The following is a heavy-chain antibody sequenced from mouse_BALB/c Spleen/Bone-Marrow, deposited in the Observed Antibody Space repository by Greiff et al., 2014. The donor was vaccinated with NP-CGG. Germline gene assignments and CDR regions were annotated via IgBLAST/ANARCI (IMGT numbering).Heavy chain of an antibody. Sequence: VQLQQSGAELVKPGASVKLSCTASGFNIKDTYMHWVKQRPEQGLEWIGRIDPANGNTKYDPKFQGKATITADTSSNTASLQLSSLTTEDTAVYYCAIYYGNYYAMDYWGQGTSVTVSS. CDR1: GFNIKDTY. CDR3: AIYYGNYYAMDY. CDR2: IDPANGNT. V-gene: IGHV14-3*02. J-gene: IGHJ4*01. D-gene: IGHD2-1*01.